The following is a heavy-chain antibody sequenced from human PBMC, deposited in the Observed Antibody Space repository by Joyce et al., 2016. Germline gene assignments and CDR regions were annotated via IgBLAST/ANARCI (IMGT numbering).Heavy chain of an antibody. CDR1: GGSISSYP. V-gene: IGHV4-59*01. J-gene: IGHJ4*02. CDR2: VYYSGPT. Sequence: QVQLQESGPGLVRPSEPLSLSCTVSGGSISSYPWSWIRRPPGKGLEWIGYVYYSGPTDYNPPLKSLVTISSDTSKNQFSFSLNLISVTAADTAVYYCARTTLYSDFWTNYATRPDYFDYWGQGAPVTVSS. CDR3: ARTTLYSDFWTNYATRPDYFDY. D-gene: IGHD3/OR15-3a*01.